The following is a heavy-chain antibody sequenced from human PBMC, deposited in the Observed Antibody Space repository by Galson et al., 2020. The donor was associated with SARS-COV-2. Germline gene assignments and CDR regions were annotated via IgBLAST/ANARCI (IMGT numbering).Heavy chain of an antibody. D-gene: IGHD6-6*01. Sequence: GGSLTLSSTATGFSVSSRFMAWVRQAPGPAHEWFPFLYSGGSTYYADSVKGRFTISRDNSKNTLYLQMSGLRTEDTAVYFCAKTSFRNNYFAPWGQGTLVTVSS. J-gene: IGHJ5*02. CDR1: GFSVSSRF. CDR3: AKTSFRNNYFAP. CDR2: LYSGGST. V-gene: IGHV3-66*01.